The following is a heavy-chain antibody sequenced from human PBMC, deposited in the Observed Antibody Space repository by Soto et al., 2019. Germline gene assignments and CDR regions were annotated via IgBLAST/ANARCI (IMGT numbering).Heavy chain of an antibody. CDR3: TRARSGGGGNWFDP. D-gene: IGHD3-10*01. CDR2: MNPNSGNT. V-gene: IGHV1-8*01. Sequence: QVQLVQSGAEVKKPGASVKVSCKASGYTFTSYDINWVRQATGQGLEWMGWMNPNSGNTAYAQKFQGRVTMTRNTPLSTAYMEVTSLSSEETAVYSCTRARSGGGGNWFDPWGQGTLVTVSS. J-gene: IGHJ5*02. CDR1: GYTFTSYD.